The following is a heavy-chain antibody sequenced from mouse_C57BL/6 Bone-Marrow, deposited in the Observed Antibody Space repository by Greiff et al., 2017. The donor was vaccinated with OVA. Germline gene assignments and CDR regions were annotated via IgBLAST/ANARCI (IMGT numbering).Heavy chain of an antibody. CDR3: ARKGTGTSGFAY. Sequence: VQLQQPGAELVKPGASVKLSCKASGYTFTSYWMHWVKQRPGQGLEWIGMIHPNSGSTNYNEKFKSKATLTVDKSSSTAYMQLSSLTSEDSVVYYCARKGTGTSGFAYWGQGTLVTVSA. CDR1: GYTFTSYW. V-gene: IGHV1-64*01. D-gene: IGHD4-1*01. J-gene: IGHJ3*01. CDR2: IHPNSGST.